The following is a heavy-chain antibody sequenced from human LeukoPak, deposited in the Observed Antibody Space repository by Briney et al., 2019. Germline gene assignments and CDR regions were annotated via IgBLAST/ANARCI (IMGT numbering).Heavy chain of an antibody. J-gene: IGHJ5*02. CDR3: SRNPTAYNWFDP. V-gene: IGHV3-48*01. CDR1: GFTFSSYS. Sequence: GGSLRLSCAASGFTFSSYSMNWVRQAPGRGLEWVSYISSSSSTIYYSDSVKGRFTISRNNAKNSLYLQMNSLRAEDTAVYFCSRNPTAYNWFDPWGQGTLVTVSS. CDR2: ISSSSSTI. D-gene: IGHD1-14*01.